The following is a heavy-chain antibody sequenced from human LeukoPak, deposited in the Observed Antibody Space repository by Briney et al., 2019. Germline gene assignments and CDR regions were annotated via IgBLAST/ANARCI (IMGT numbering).Heavy chain of an antibody. D-gene: IGHD3-10*01. CDR3: AKAHYGSGSIDY. V-gene: IGHV3-30*02. Sequence: GSLRLSCAASGFTFSSYGMHWVRQAPGKGLEWAAFIRYDGSNKYYADSVKGRFTISRDNSKNTLYLQMNSLRAEGTAVYYCAKAHYGSGSIDYWGQGTLVTVSS. J-gene: IGHJ4*02. CDR1: GFTFSSYG. CDR2: IRYDGSNK.